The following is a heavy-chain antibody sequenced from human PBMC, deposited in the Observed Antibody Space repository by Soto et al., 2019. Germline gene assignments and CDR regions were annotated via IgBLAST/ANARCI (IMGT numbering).Heavy chain of an antibody. V-gene: IGHV1-69*06. Sequence: QVQLVQSGAEVKKPGSSVKVSCKASGGTFSSYAISWMRQAPGQGLEWMGGIIPIFGTANYAQKFQGRVTITADKSTSTAYMELSSLRSEDTAVYYCARGSQGIAAATSGMDVWGQGTTVTVSS. CDR3: ARGSQGIAAATSGMDV. J-gene: IGHJ6*02. CDR1: GGTFSSYA. CDR2: IIPIFGTA. D-gene: IGHD6-13*01.